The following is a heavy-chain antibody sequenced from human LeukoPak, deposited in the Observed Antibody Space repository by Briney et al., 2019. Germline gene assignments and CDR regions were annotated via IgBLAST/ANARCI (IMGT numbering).Heavy chain of an antibody. CDR1: GGSISSYY. CDR3: ARDRPIAVAGPVYFDY. D-gene: IGHD6-19*01. Sequence: SETLSLTCTVSGGSISSYYWSWIRQPAGKGLEWIGRIYTSGSTNYNPSLKSRVTMSVDTSKNQFSLQLNSVTPEDTAVYYCARDRPIAVAGPVYFDYWGQGTLVTVAS. V-gene: IGHV4-4*07. CDR2: IYTSGST. J-gene: IGHJ4*02.